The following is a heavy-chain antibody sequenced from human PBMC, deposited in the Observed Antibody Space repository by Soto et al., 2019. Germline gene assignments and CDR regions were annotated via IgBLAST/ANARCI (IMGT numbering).Heavy chain of an antibody. CDR2: IYYSGNT. Sequence: PSETLSLTCTVSGDSITSGDYYWSWIRQPPGKGLEWIGYIYYSGNTNYNLSLKSRVIMSVDTSKNQFSLKLTSGTAADTAVYYCARLGAQELDPWGQGTLVSVSS. D-gene: IGHD7-27*01. CDR1: GDSITSGDYY. J-gene: IGHJ5*02. CDR3: ARLGAQELDP. V-gene: IGHV4-30-4*01.